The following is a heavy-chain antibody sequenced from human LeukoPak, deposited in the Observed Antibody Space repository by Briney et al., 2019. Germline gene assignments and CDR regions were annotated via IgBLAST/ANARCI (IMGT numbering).Heavy chain of an antibody. CDR3: ARWGSGDSFDI. J-gene: IGHJ3*02. D-gene: IGHD3-10*01. V-gene: IGHV3-7*01. Sequence: DSVKGRFTISRDNAKNSLFLQMNSLRAEDTAVYFCARWGSGDSFDIWGQGTWSPSLQ.